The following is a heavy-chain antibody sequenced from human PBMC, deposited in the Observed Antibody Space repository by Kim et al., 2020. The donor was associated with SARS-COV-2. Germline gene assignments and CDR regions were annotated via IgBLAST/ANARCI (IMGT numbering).Heavy chain of an antibody. D-gene: IGHD6-13*01. V-gene: IGHV1-46*01. Sequence: AQKFQGRVTMTRDTSTSTGYMELSSLRSEDTAVYYCARDQGSSSPGDFQHWGQGTLVTVSS. CDR3: ARDQGSSSPGDFQH. J-gene: IGHJ1*01.